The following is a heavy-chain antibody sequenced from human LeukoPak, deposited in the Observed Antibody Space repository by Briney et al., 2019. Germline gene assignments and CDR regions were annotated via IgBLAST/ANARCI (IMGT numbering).Heavy chain of an antibody. J-gene: IGHJ4*02. CDR2: INHSGST. D-gene: IGHD2-8*01. V-gene: IGHV4-34*01. Sequence: PSETLSLTCAVYGGSFSGYYWSWIRQPPGKGLEWIGEINHSGSTNYSPSLKSRVTISVDTSKNQFSLKLSSVTAADTAVYYCARIPRYCTNGVCHDHWGQGTLVTVSS. CDR3: ARIPRYCTNGVCHDH. CDR1: GGSFSGYY.